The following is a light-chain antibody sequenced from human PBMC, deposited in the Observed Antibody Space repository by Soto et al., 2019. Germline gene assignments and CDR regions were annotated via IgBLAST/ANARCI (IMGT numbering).Light chain of an antibody. Sequence: QSVLTQPPSASGTPGQRVTISCSGSSSNIGSNYVYWYQQLPGTAPKLLIYSNNQRPSGVPDRFSGSKSGNTASLTISGLQAEDEADYYCCSYVGSFTGVFGGGTKLTVL. J-gene: IGLJ2*01. CDR1: SSNIGSNY. CDR2: SNN. CDR3: CSYVGSFTGV. V-gene: IGLV1-47*02.